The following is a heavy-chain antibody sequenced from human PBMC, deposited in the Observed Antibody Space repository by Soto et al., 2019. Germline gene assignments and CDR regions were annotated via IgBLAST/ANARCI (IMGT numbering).Heavy chain of an antibody. CDR2: MSYDGSNT. D-gene: IGHD3-10*02. V-gene: IGHV3-30*02. J-gene: IGHJ4*02. CDR1: GFIFSNNG. Sequence: PGGSLRLSCVGSGFIFSNNGRHWVRQTPGKGLEWVAFMSYDGSNTFYADSVKGRFTISRDNSKNTLFLHMSNLRAEDTAMYYCTIVRVADSALDHWGQGTLVTVYS. CDR3: TIVRVADSALDH.